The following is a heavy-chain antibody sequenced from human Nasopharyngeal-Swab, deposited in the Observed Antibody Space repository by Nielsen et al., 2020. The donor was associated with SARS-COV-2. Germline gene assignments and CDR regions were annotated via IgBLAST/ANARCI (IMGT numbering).Heavy chain of an antibody. D-gene: IGHD3-10*01. CDR3: ARGGGASILWFGELGQTAFDI. J-gene: IGHJ3*02. CDR1: GYTFTSYG. CDR2: ISGYKGNT. V-gene: IGHV1-18*01. Sequence: ASVKVSCKASGYTFTSYGIIWVRQAPAQGLEWMGWISGYKGNTNYAQQLQGRVTMTTDTSTSTAYLELRGLRCDGTAVFYCARGGGASILWFGELGQTAFDIWGQGTMVTVSS.